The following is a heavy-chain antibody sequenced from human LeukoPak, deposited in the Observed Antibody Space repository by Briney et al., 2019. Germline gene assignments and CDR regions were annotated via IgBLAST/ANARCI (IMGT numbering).Heavy chain of an antibody. CDR2: IHYSGST. Sequence: SETLSLTCTVSGGSISGYYWSWIRQPPGKGLEWIGNIHYSGSTTYNPSLRSRVTISVDTSKDHFSLKLSSVTAADTAVYFCTRGGGWLTDYWGQGTLITVSS. CDR1: GGSISGYY. D-gene: IGHD6-19*01. V-gene: IGHV4-59*01. J-gene: IGHJ4*02. CDR3: TRGGGWLTDY.